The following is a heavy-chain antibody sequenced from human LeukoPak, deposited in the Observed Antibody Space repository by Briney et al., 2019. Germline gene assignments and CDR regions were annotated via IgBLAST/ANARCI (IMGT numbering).Heavy chain of an antibody. J-gene: IGHJ4*02. V-gene: IGHV3-23*01. CDR3: AKKKGSGYYYAFDY. D-gene: IGHD3-22*01. Sequence: QPGGSLRLSCAASGFTFSSYAMSWVRQAPGKGLEWVSAISGSGDSTYYADSVKGRFTISRDNSKNTLYLQMNSLRAEDTAVYYCAKKKGSGYYYAFDYWGQGTLVTVSS. CDR1: GFTFSSYA. CDR2: ISGSGDST.